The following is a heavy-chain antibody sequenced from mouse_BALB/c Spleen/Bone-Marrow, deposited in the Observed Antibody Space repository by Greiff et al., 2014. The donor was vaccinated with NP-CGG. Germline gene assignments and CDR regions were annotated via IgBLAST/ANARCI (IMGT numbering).Heavy chain of an antibody. Sequence: QVQLQQSGPELVSPGVSVKISCKAFGYTFTDYAIHWVKQSHSQSLEWIGIISTYSANTNYNQKFKGKATMTVDKSSSTAYMELARLTCEDSAIYVCARDISGYVRAMDYWGQGTSVTVSS. CDR2: ISTYSANT. J-gene: IGHJ4*01. CDR3: ARDISGYVRAMDY. CDR1: GYTFTDYA. V-gene: IGHV1-67*01. D-gene: IGHD3-2*01.